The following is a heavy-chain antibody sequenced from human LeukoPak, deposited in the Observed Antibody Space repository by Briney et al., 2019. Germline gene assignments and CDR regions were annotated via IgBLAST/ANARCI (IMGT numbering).Heavy chain of an antibody. CDR2: IIPIFGTA. CDR3: ARDPDQTYYYDRSGG. CDR1: GGTFSSYA. J-gene: IGHJ4*02. V-gene: IGHV1-69*05. Sequence: SVKLSCKASGGTFSSYAISWVRQAPGQGLEWMGRIIPIFGTANYAQKFQGRVTITTDESTSTAYMELSSLRSEDTAVYYCARDPDQTYYYDRSGGWGQGTLVTVSS. D-gene: IGHD3-22*01.